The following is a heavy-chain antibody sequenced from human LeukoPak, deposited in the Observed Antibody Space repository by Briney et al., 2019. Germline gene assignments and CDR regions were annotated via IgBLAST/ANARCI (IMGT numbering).Heavy chain of an antibody. CDR2: INHSGST. V-gene: IGHV4-34*01. Sequence: KPSETLSLTCAVYGGSFSGYYWSWIRQPPGKGLEWIGEINHSGSTNYNPSLKSRVTISVDTSKNQFSLKLSSVTAADTAVYYCARGRFLEWLLRHYYYMDVWGKGTTVTVSS. CDR3: ARGRFLEWLLRHYYYMDV. CDR1: GGSFSGYY. D-gene: IGHD3-3*01. J-gene: IGHJ6*03.